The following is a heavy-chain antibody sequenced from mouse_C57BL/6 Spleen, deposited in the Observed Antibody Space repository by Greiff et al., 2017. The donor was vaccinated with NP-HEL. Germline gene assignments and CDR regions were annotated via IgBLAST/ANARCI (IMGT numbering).Heavy chain of an antibody. D-gene: IGHD2-2*01. J-gene: IGHJ3*01. V-gene: IGHV1-77*01. CDR3: ATNGYDWFAY. Sequence: QVQLQQSGAELVKPGASVKISCKASGYTFTDYYLNWVKQRPGQGLEWIGKIGPGSGSTYYNEKFKGQATLTADKSSSTAYMQLSSLTSEDTAVYFCATNGYDWFAYWGQGTLVTVSA. CDR2: IGPGSGST. CDR1: GYTFTDYY.